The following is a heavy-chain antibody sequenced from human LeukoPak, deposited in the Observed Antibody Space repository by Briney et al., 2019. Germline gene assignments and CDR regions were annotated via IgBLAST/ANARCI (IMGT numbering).Heavy chain of an antibody. CDR1: GFTFSSYA. V-gene: IGHV3-30-3*01. Sequence: PGGSLRLSCAASGFTFSSYAMHWVRQAPGKGLEWVAVISYDGSNKYYADSVKGRFTISRDNSKNTLYLQMNSLRAEDTAVYYCARKLGILDAFDIWGQGTLVTVSS. CDR3: ARKLGILDAFDI. D-gene: IGHD7-27*01. CDR2: ISYDGSNK. J-gene: IGHJ3*02.